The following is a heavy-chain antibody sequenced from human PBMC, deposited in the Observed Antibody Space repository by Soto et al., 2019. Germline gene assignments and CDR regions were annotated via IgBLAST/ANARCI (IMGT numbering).Heavy chain of an antibody. D-gene: IGHD6-6*01. CDR2: INPSCGST. V-gene: IGHV1-46*01. Sequence: GSVNVSCKASGYTFTSYYMHWVRQAPGQGLEWMGIINPSCGSTSYAQKFQGRVTMTRDTSTSTVYMELSSLRSEDTAVYYCVGGVYSSTSAHPFECWCHGTLVTVSS. J-gene: IGHJ1*01. CDR3: VGGVYSSTSAHPFEC. CDR1: GYTFTSYY.